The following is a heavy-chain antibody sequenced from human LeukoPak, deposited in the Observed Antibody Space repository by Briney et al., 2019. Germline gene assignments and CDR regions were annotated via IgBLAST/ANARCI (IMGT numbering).Heavy chain of an antibody. CDR2: IYYSGST. CDR1: GGSISSGGYY. J-gene: IGHJ4*02. CDR3: ARDAGGGKLFDY. Sequence: PSETLSLTCTVSGGSISSGGYYWSWIRQHPGKGLEWIGYIYYSGSTYYNPSLKSRVTISVDTSKNQFSLKLSSVTAADTAVYYCARDAGGGKLFDYWGQGILVPVSS. V-gene: IGHV4-31*03. D-gene: IGHD3-16*01.